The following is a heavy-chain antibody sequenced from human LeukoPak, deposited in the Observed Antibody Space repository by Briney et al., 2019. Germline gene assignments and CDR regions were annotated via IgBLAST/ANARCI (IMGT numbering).Heavy chain of an antibody. J-gene: IGHJ4*02. D-gene: IGHD3-22*01. V-gene: IGHV3-7*03. Sequence: GGSLRLSCAASGFAFSSYWMTWVRQAPGKGLEWVANIKGDGSEKNHVDSVKGRFTISRDNAKNSLYLQMNSLRAEDTAVYYCAKGIVVVITTGYFDYWGQGTLVTVSS. CDR1: GFAFSSYW. CDR2: IKGDGSEK. CDR3: AKGIVVVITTGYFDY.